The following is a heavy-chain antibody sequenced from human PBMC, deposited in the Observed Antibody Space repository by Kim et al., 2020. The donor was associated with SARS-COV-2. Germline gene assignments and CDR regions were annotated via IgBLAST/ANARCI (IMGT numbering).Heavy chain of an antibody. Sequence: SETLSLTCTVSGGSISSYYWSWIRQPPGKGLEWIGYIYYSGSTNYNPSLKSRVTISVDTSKNQFSLKLSSVTAADTAVYYCARRSLGYCSGGRCYSAFDICGQGTMVTVSS. CDR2: IYYSGST. CDR3: ARRSLGYCSGGRCYSAFDI. J-gene: IGHJ3*02. CDR1: GGSISSYY. V-gene: IGHV4-59*08. D-gene: IGHD2-15*01.